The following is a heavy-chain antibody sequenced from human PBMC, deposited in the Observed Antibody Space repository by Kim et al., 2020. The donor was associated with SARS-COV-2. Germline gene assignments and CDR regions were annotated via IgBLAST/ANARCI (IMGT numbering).Heavy chain of an antibody. J-gene: IGHJ4*02. CDR3: GGYYYDSSGYGN. Sequence: EDAASVKGRVTISRDDSKSIAYLQMNSLKTEDTAVYYCGGYYYDSSGYGNWGQGTLVTVSS. D-gene: IGHD3-22*01. V-gene: IGHV3-49*02.